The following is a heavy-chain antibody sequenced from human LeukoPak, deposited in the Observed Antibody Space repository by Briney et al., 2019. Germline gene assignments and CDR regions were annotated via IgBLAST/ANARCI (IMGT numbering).Heavy chain of an antibody. CDR2: ISGNGGVT. J-gene: IGHJ6*02. CDR3: AKGAVPMIRGVLITSGYYYYGKDV. V-gene: IGHV3-23*01. CDR1: GFTFSNYA. Sequence: GGSLRLSCAASGFTFSNYAMNWVRQAPGKGLEWVSAISGNGGVTYYGDSVKGRFTISRDNSRNTLYLQLNSLRAEDTAVYYCAKGAVPMIRGVLITSGYYYYGKDVWGLGTTVTVS. D-gene: IGHD3-10*01.